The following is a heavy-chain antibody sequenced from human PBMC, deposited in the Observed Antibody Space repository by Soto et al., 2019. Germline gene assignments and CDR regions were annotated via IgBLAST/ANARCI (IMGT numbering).Heavy chain of an antibody. D-gene: IGHD3-10*01. Sequence: GGSLRLSCAASGFTVSSNYMSWVRQAPGEGLEWVSVIYSGGSTYYADSVKGRFTISRDNSKNTLYLQMNSLRAEDTAVYYCARDRSYYGSGREDYGMDVWGQGTTVTVSS. CDR3: ARDRSYYGSGREDYGMDV. V-gene: IGHV3-53*01. J-gene: IGHJ6*02. CDR1: GFTVSSNY. CDR2: IYSGGST.